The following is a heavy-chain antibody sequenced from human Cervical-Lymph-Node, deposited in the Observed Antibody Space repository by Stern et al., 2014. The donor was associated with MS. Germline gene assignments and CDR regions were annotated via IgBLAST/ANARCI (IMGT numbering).Heavy chain of an antibody. CDR3: ARDTSSPERSDW. CDR2: ITNVGST. CDR1: GFTVSRDY. D-gene: IGHD1-1*01. Sequence: EVQLVESGGGVIQPGGSLRLSCTASGFTVSRDYMPWVRQAPGKGLELVSLITNVGSTFYTDSVKGRFTISRDDSKNTVYLHMTSLRAEDTAMYYCARDTSSPERSDWWGQGTLVTVSS. V-gene: IGHV3-53*01. J-gene: IGHJ4*02.